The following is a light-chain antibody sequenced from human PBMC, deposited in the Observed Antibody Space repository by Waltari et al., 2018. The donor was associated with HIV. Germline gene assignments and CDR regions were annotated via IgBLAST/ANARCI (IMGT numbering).Light chain of an antibody. Sequence: QSALTQPRSVSGSPGQSVTISCTGTSSDVGGYNYVSWYQQHPGKAPKLMIYDVSKRPSGVPDRFSGSKSGNPASLTISGLQAEDEADYYCCSYAGDYTFVLFGGGTKLTVL. CDR1: SSDVGGYNY. V-gene: IGLV2-11*01. J-gene: IGLJ2*01. CDR2: DVS. CDR3: CSYAGDYTFVL.